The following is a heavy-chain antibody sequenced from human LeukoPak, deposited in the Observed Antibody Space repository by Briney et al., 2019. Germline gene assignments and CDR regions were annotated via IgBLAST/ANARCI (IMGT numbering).Heavy chain of an antibody. D-gene: IGHD3-10*01. Sequence: SVKVSCKASGGTFSSYAISWVRQAPGQGLEWMGGIIPIFGTANYAQKFQGRVTITADESTSTAYMELSSLRSEDTAVYYCARVGGNGSVPIGFDYWGQGTLVTVSS. V-gene: IGHV1-69*13. CDR1: GGTFSSYA. CDR2: IIPIFGTA. CDR3: ARVGGNGSVPIGFDY. J-gene: IGHJ4*02.